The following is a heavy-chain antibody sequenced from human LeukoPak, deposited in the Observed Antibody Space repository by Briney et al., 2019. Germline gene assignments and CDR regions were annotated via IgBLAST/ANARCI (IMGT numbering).Heavy chain of an antibody. CDR3: AKDRPNFYETSGSYYKIKGDF. Sequence: PGGSLRLSCEASGFTFNAHAMSWVRRAPGKGLEWVASITSSGRTPYYTDSVKGRFTISRDNSKNTLYLQMNSLRGEDTAVYYCAKDRPNFYETSGSYYKIKGDFWGQGSLVTVPS. J-gene: IGHJ4*02. D-gene: IGHD3-10*01. CDR2: ITSSGRTP. CDR1: GFTFNAHA. V-gene: IGHV3-23*01.